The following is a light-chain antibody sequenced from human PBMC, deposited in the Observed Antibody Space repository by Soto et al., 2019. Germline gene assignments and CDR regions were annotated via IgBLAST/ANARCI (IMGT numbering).Light chain of an antibody. J-gene: IGKJ2*01. CDR2: GAS. CDR3: QQYAGSPLT. Sequence: EIVLTQSPGTLSLSPGERATLSCRASQSVSSNYLAWYQQKPGQAPRLLIYGASSRATGIPDRFSGSGSGTDFTLTISRLEPEDFAVYHCQQYAGSPLTFGQGTKVEIK. V-gene: IGKV3-20*01. CDR1: QSVSSNY.